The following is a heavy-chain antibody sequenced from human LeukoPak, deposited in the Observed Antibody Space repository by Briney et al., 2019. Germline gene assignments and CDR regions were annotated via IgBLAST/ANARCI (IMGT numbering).Heavy chain of an antibody. CDR3: ARAYCSSTSCYRRYFDY. D-gene: IGHD2-2*02. V-gene: IGHV4-34*01. J-gene: IGHJ4*02. Sequence: SETLSLTCAVYGGSFSGYYWSWIRQPPGKGLEWIGEINHSGSTNYNPSLKSRVTISVDTSKNQFSLKLSSVTAADTAAYYCARAYCSSTSCYRRYFDYWGQGTLVTVSS. CDR1: GGSFSGYY. CDR2: INHSGST.